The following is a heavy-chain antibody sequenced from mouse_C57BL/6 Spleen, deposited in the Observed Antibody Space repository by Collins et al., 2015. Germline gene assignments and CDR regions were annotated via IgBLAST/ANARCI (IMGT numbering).Heavy chain of an antibody. CDR3: ARDGNYGYFDY. D-gene: IGHD2-1*01. V-gene: IGHV9-2-1*01. J-gene: IGHJ2*01. CDR1: GYTFTDYS. CDR2: INTETGEP. Sequence: QIQMVQSGPELKKPGETVKISCKASGYTFTDYSMHWVKQAPGKGLKWMGWINTETGEPTYADDFKGRFAFSLETSAGTAYLQINNLKNEDTATYFCARDGNYGYFDYWGQGTTLTVSS.